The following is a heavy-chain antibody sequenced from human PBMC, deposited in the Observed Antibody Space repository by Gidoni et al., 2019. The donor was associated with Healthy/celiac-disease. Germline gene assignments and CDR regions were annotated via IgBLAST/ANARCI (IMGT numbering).Heavy chain of an antibody. Sequence: QLQLQQSGPGLVKPSQTLSLTCAISGDRVSSNSAAWNWIRQSPSRGLEWLGRTYYRSKWYNDYAVSVKSRITINPDTSKNQFSLQLNSVTPEDTAVYYCARDYRDCTNGVCYGMDVWGQGTTVTVSS. J-gene: IGHJ6*02. CDR3: ARDYRDCTNGVCYGMDV. CDR2: TYYRSKWYN. D-gene: IGHD2-8*01. CDR1: GDRVSSNSAA. V-gene: IGHV6-1*01.